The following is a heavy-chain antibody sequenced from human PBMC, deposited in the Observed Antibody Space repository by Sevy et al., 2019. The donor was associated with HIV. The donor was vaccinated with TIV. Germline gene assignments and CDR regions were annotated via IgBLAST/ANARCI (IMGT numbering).Heavy chain of an antibody. Sequence: GGSLRLSCAASGFTFSSYGMHWVRQAPGKGLEWVAVISYDGSNKYYADSVKGRFTISRDNSKNTLYLQMNSLRAEDTAVYYCAKDSYGYSSGWLHFGYWGQGTLVTVSS. CDR2: ISYDGSNK. V-gene: IGHV3-30*18. J-gene: IGHJ4*02. CDR3: AKDSYGYSSGWLHFGY. CDR1: GFTFSSYG. D-gene: IGHD6-19*01.